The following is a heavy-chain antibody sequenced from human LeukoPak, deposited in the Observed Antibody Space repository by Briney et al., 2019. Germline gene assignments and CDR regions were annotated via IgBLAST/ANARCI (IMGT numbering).Heavy chain of an antibody. V-gene: IGHV4-34*01. Sequence: SETLSLTCAVYGGSFSGYYWSWIRQPPGKGLEWIGEINHSGSINYNPSLKSRVTISVDTSKNQFSLKLSSVTAADTAVYYCARAEYCSSTSCYTVEYYFDYWGQGTLVTVSS. CDR3: ARAEYCSSTSCYTVEYYFDY. CDR2: INHSGSI. D-gene: IGHD2-2*02. J-gene: IGHJ4*02. CDR1: GGSFSGYY.